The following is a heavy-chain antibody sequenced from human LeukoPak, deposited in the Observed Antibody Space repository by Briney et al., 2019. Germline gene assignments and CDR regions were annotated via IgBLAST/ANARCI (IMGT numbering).Heavy chain of an antibody. D-gene: IGHD4-17*01. V-gene: IGHV3-7*03. CDR2: IKQDGSEK. Sequence: GGSLRLSCAASGFTFSSYWMSWVRQAPGKGLEGVANIKQDGSEKYYVDSVKGRFTISRDNAKNSLYLQMNSLRAEDTAVYYCAKGQASVTYKYFFDYWGQGTLVTVSS. J-gene: IGHJ4*02. CDR3: AKGQASVTYKYFFDY. CDR1: GFTFSSYW.